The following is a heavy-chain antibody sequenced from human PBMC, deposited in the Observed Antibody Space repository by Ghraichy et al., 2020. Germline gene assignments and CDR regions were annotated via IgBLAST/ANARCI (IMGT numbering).Heavy chain of an antibody. CDR2: IYYSGST. D-gene: IGHD6-19*01. Sequence: SETLSLTCTVSGGSISSSSYYWGWIRQPPGKGLEWIGSIYYSGSTYYNPSLKSRVTISVDTSKNQFSLKLSSVTAADTAVYYCARRSSGWILYYYYYYGMDVWGQGTTVTVSS. J-gene: IGHJ6*02. CDR1: GGSISSSSYY. V-gene: IGHV4-39*01. CDR3: ARRSSGWILYYYYYYGMDV.